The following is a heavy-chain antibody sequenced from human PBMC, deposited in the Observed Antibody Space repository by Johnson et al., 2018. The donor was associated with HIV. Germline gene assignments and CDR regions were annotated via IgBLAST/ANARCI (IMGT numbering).Heavy chain of an antibody. D-gene: IGHD4-17*01. V-gene: IGHV3-30*04. CDR2: ISYDSSNK. CDR1: GFTFSSYA. Sequence: QMQLVESGGGVVQPGRSLRLSCAASGFTFSSYAMHWVRQAPAKGLEWVAVISYDSSNKYYADSVKGRFTMTRENAKNTLYLQMNFLRAEDTAMYYCTRDGDNGAFDIWGQGTMVSVSS. CDR3: TRDGDNGAFDI. J-gene: IGHJ3*02.